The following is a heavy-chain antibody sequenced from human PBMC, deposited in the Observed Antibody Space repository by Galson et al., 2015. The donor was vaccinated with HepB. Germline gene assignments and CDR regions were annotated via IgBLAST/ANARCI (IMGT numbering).Heavy chain of an antibody. J-gene: IGHJ3*02. Sequence: QSGAEVKKPGESLKISCKGSGYSFTNYWIGWVRQMPGKGLEWMGVIYPGDSDTRYSPSFQGQVTISADKSITTAYMQWSSLKASDTAIYYCARHCVGGITTSHDALDIWGQGSMVTVSS. D-gene: IGHD3-16*01. CDR2: IYPGDSDT. CDR3: ARHCVGGITTSHDALDI. V-gene: IGHV5-51*01. CDR1: GYSFTNYW.